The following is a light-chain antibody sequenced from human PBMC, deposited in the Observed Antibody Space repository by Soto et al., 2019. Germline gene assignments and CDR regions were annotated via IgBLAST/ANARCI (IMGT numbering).Light chain of an antibody. J-gene: IGKJ5*01. V-gene: IGKV3-15*01. Sequence: EIVMTQSPATLSVPPGERATLSCRASQSVSRKLAWYQQKPGQAPRLVMYDTSTRATGIPARFSGSGSGTEFTLTISSLQSEDFAVYYCQQYNNWFSITFGQGTRLEIK. CDR2: DTS. CDR1: QSVSRK. CDR3: QQYNNWFSIT.